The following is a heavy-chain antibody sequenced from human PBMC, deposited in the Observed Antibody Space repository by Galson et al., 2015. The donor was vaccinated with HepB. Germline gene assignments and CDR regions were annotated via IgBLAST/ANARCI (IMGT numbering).Heavy chain of an antibody. CDR1: GFIFNYYG. Sequence: SLRLSCAASGFIFNYYGIHWVRQAPGKGLEWVAIISYDGSNDYYADSVKGRFTVSRDNSKNTLYLQMNSLRPEDTAVYYCAKDRGFCSGATCHVSYQYYYYAMDVWGQGTTVTVSS. CDR3: AKDRGFCSGATCHVSYQYYYYAMDV. D-gene: IGHD2-2*01. V-gene: IGHV3-30*18. CDR2: ISYDGSND. J-gene: IGHJ6*02.